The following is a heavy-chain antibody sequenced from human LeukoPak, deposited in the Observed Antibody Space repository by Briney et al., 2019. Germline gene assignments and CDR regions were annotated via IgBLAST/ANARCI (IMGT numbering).Heavy chain of an antibody. J-gene: IGHJ6*02. CDR1: GFTFSSYA. V-gene: IGHV3-30-3*01. CDR2: ISYDGSNK. D-gene: IGHD4-17*01. CDR3: ARGHDYGDYYYYGIDV. Sequence: GGSLRLSCAASGFTFSSYAMHWVRQAPGKGLEWVAVISYDGSNKYYADSVKGRFTISRDNSKNTLYLQMNSLRAEDTAVYYCARGHDYGDYYYYGIDVWGQGTTVTVSS.